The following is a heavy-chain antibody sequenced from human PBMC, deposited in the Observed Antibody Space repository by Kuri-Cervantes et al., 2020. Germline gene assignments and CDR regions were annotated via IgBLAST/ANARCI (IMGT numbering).Heavy chain of an antibody. J-gene: IGHJ5*02. CDR3: ARDPSSGYYL. V-gene: IGHV1-58*01. D-gene: IGHD3-22*01. Sequence: SVKVSCKASGFTLNNSAAQWVRQARGHRLEWTGWIVVDSGNAVYAQKVQERVSTTRDMSTSTAYMELSSLRSEDTAVYYCARDPSSGYYLWGQGTLVTVSS. CDR1: GFTLNNSA. CDR2: IVVDSGNA.